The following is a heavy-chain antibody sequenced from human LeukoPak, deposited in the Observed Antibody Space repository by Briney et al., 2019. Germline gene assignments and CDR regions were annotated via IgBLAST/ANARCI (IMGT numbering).Heavy chain of an antibody. Sequence: PSETLSLTCTVSGGSISRYYCSWIRQPPGKGLEWIGYVYYSGSTNYNPSLKSRVTISADTSKNQFSLKLSSVTAADTAVYYCARHSGKHRGAFDIWGLGTMVTVSS. CDR1: GGSISRYY. J-gene: IGHJ3*02. D-gene: IGHD1-26*01. CDR2: VYYSGST. V-gene: IGHV4-59*08. CDR3: ARHSGKHRGAFDI.